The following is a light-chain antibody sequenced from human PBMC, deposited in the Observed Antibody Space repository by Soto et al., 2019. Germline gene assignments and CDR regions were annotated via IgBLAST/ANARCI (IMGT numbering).Light chain of an antibody. J-gene: IGKJ5*01. Sequence: DIQMTHSPADRREFVGDAVTCTFLASQGFSNSLAWYQHKPGEIPQLLIYAASTLQSGVPSRFSGSGSGTNFTLIISVLQPEDFAIYYCQQCHATPLTFGQGKRLEIK. CDR1: QGFSNS. V-gene: IGKV1-27*01. CDR3: QQCHATPLT. CDR2: AAS.